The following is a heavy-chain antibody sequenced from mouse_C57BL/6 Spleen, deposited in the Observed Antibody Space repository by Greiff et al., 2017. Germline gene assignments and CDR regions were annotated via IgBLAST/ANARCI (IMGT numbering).Heavy chain of an antibody. CDR2: IHPNSGST. CDR3: ARSGGIYDGYYNYFDY. Sequence: VQLKESGAELVKPGASVKLSCKASGYTFTSYWMHWVKQRPGQGLEWIGMIHPNSGSTNYNEKFKSKATLTVDKSSSTAYMQLSSLTSEDSAVYYCARSGGIYDGYYNYFDYWGQGTTLTVSS. J-gene: IGHJ2*01. CDR1: GYTFTSYW. D-gene: IGHD2-3*01. V-gene: IGHV1-64*01.